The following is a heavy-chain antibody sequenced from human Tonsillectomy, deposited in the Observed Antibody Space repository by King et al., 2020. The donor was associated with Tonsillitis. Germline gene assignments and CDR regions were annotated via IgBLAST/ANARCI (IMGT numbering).Heavy chain of an antibody. CDR1: GGSFSGYY. CDR2: INHSGST. CDR3: ANLLGFGIESVDV. J-gene: IGHJ6*02. D-gene: IGHD3-10*01. V-gene: IGHV4-34*01. Sequence: VQLPQWGEGLLKPSETLSLTCAVYGGSFSGYYWSWIRQPPGKGLEWIGEINHSGSTNYNPSLKSRVTMSVDTSKNQFSLRLSSVSAADTAVYYCANLLGFGIESVDVWGQGTTVTVSS.